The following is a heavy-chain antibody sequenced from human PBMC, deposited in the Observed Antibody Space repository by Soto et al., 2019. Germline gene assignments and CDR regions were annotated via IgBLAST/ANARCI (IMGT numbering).Heavy chain of an antibody. J-gene: IGHJ6*02. V-gene: IGHV1-69*06. CDR3: ARDSVPAATSYYYGMDV. Sequence: QVQLVQSGAEVKKPGSSVKVSCKASGGTFSSYAISWVRQAPGQGLEWMGGIIPIFGTANYAQKFQGRVTIIADKSTSTAYMELSSLRSEDTAVYYCARDSVPAATSYYYGMDVWGQGTTVTVSS. CDR2: IIPIFGTA. D-gene: IGHD2-2*01. CDR1: GGTFSSYA.